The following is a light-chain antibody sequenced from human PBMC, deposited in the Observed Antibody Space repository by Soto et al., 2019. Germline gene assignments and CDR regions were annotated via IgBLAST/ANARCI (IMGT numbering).Light chain of an antibody. CDR1: QSISSW. CDR2: KAS. V-gene: IGKV1-5*03. CDR3: QHYNNWPRT. Sequence: DIQMTQSPSTLSASVGDRVTITCRASQSISSWLAWYQQKPGKAPNLLIYKASSLESGVPSRFSGSGSGTEFTLTISSLQSEDFAVYYCQHYNNWPRTFGQGTKVEIK. J-gene: IGKJ1*01.